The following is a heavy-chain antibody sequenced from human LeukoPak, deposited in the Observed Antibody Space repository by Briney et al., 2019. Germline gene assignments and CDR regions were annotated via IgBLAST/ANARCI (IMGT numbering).Heavy chain of an antibody. CDR1: GGTFSSYA. J-gene: IGHJ4*02. CDR2: IIPILGIA. D-gene: IGHD2-15*01. V-gene: IGHV1-69*04. Sequence: ASVKVSCKASGGTFSSYAISWVRQAPGQGLEWMGRIIPILGIANYAQKFQGRVTITADKSTSTAYMELSSLRSEDTAVYYCARDYMGYCSGGSCYSGLGYWGQGTLVTVSS. CDR3: ARDYMGYCSGGSCYSGLGY.